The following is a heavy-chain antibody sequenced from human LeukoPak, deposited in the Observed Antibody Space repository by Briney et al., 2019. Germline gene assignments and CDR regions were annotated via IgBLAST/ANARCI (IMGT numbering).Heavy chain of an antibody. D-gene: IGHD4-23*01. J-gene: IGHJ6*03. CDR1: GYNLITYG. V-gene: IGHV1-18*01. CDR2: INTFNGNT. CDR3: ARAPTTVITPSPYYYMDV. Sequence: GASVKVSCKASGYNLITYGISWVRQAPGQGLEWMGWINTFNGNTKYAQILQGRVTMTTDTSTSTAYMELRSLKSDDTAVYYCARAPTTVITPSPYYYMDVWGKGTTVTVSS.